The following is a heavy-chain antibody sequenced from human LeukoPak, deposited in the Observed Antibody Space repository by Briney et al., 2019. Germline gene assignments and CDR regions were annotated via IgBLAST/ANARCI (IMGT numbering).Heavy chain of an antibody. CDR3: ARGTGIVGATPFDY. CDR1: GGSFSGYY. CDR2: INHSGST. Sequence: NPSETLSLTCAVYGGSFSGYYWSWIRQPPRKGLEWIGEINHSGSTNYNPSLKSRVTISVDTSKNQFSLKLSSVTAADTAVYYCARGTGIVGATPFDYWGQGTLVTVSS. D-gene: IGHD1-26*01. V-gene: IGHV4-34*01. J-gene: IGHJ4*02.